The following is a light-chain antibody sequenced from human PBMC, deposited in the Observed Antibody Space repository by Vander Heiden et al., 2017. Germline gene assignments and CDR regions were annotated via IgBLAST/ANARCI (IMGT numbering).Light chain of an antibody. CDR1: QSISSW. J-gene: IGKJ4*01. Sequence: IQLTQPPSTLSASLGDRVTITCRASQSISSWLAWYQQKPGKAPKVLIYKASSLESGVPSRFSGSESGTEFTLTISSLQPDDFATYYCQHYNSYPLTFGGGTKVEIK. V-gene: IGKV1-5*03. CDR3: QHYNSYPLT. CDR2: KAS.